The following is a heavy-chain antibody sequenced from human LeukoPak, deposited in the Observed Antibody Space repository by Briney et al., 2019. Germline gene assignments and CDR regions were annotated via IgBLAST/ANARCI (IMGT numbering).Heavy chain of an antibody. J-gene: IGHJ4*02. CDR1: GDSVSRSSYY. CDR2: IYYIGST. CDR3: ARYYDSTGSFDY. V-gene: IGHV4-61*01. Sequence: RPSETLSLTCTVSGDSVSRSSYYWTWIRQPPGKGREWIGYIYYIGSTNYNPSLRSRLTMSVDTSKNQFSLRLSSVIAADTAVYYCARYYDSTGSFDYWGQGTLVTVSS. D-gene: IGHD3-22*01.